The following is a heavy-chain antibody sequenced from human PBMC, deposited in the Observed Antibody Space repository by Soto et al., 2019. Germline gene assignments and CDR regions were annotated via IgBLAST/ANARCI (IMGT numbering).Heavy chain of an antibody. V-gene: IGHV3-30-3*01. J-gene: IGHJ4*02. Sequence: PGGSLRLSCVVSGFTFSNYAMHWVRQAPGKGLEWVAVISYDGSSKYYADSVKGRFTISRDDSKNTVYLQMNILRAEDTAVYYCAPNTFDYWGQGTLVTVSS. CDR1: GFTFSNYA. D-gene: IGHD7-27*01. CDR2: ISYDGSSK. CDR3: APNTFDY.